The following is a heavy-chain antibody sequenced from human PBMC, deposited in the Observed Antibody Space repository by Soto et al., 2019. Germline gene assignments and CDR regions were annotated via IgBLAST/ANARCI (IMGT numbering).Heavy chain of an antibody. CDR1: GESISGTIYY. Sequence: PLETLSLTCIVSGESISGTIYYWGWIRQPPGKGLEWIGSIYYSGSTYYNPSLKSRVTISVDTSKNHFSLKLTSVTAADTAVYYCARPGGSGWFYFDSWGQGSQVTVSS. D-gene: IGHD6-13*01. CDR2: IYYSGST. J-gene: IGHJ4*02. V-gene: IGHV4-39*02. CDR3: ARPGGSGWFYFDS.